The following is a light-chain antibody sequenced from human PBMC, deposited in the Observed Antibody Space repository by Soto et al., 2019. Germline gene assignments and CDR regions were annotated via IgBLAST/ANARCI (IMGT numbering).Light chain of an antibody. CDR3: QQLDSYPLT. Sequence: DIQLTQSPSFLSASVGDRVTLTCRASQDISTYLAWYQQKPGKAPNLLIYVASTLQAGVPSRFSGTGSGTEFTLTITNLQPADFATYYCQQLDSYPLTFGGGTEVEIK. J-gene: IGKJ4*01. CDR1: QDISTY. V-gene: IGKV1-9*01. CDR2: VAS.